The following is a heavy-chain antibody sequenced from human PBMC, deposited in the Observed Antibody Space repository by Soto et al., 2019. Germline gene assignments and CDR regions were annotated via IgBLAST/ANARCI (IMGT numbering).Heavy chain of an antibody. CDR3: AKDLEGIYYDSSGYNLDAFDI. V-gene: IGHV3-48*01. Sequence: GGSLRLSCAASGFTFSTYDMNWVRQASGKGLEWVSFIRSGSNIIYYADSVKGRFTISRDNSKNTLYLQMNSLRAEDTAVYYCAKDLEGIYYDSSGYNLDAFDIWGQGTMVTVSS. J-gene: IGHJ3*02. CDR2: IRSGSNII. D-gene: IGHD3-22*01. CDR1: GFTFSTYD.